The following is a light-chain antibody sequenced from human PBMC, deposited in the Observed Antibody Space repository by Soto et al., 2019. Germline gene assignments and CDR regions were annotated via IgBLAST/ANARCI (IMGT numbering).Light chain of an antibody. J-gene: IGLJ1*01. V-gene: IGLV2-23*01. CDR3: CSYAGSSTYV. CDR1: SSDVGSYNL. Sequence: QSALNQPASVSGSPGQSITISCTGTSSDVGSYNLVSWYQQHPGKAPKLMIYEGSKRPSGVSNRFSGSKSGNTASLTISGLQAEDEADYYCCSYAGSSTYVFGNGTKVTVL. CDR2: EGS.